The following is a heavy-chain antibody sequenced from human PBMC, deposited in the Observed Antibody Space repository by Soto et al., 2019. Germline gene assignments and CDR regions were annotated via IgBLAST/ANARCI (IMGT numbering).Heavy chain of an antibody. CDR3: ERRYGGSIDY. J-gene: IGHJ4*02. CDR2: IYYSGST. Sequence: QVQLQESGPGLVKPSETLSLTCTVSGGSISSYYWSWIRQPPGKGLERIGYIYYSGSTNYNPSLKTRVTLSVETSKNQFALKLSSVTAADTAVYYCERRYGGSIDYWGQGTLVTVSS. D-gene: IGHD2-15*01. CDR1: GGSISSYY. V-gene: IGHV4-59*08.